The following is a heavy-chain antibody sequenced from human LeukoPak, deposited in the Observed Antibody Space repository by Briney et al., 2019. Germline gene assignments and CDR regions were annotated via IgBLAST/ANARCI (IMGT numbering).Heavy chain of an antibody. V-gene: IGHV3-20*04. CDR3: ARDHYDILTGYVDY. CDR2: INWNGGST. D-gene: IGHD3-9*01. Sequence: RPGGSLSLSCAASGFTFDDYGMSWVRRAPGKGLEWVSGINWNGGSTGYADSVKGRFTISRDNAKNSLYLQMNSLRAEDTALYYCARDHYDILTGYVDYWGQGTLVTVSS. CDR1: GFTFDDYG. J-gene: IGHJ4*02.